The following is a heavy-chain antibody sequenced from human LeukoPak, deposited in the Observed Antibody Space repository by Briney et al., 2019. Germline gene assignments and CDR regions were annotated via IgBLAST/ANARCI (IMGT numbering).Heavy chain of an antibody. CDR3: TRDSSCYDY. D-gene: IGHD2-2*01. Sequence: PGGSLRLSCAASGFTFSSYWMSWVRQAPGKGLEWVANMNQDGSEKYYVDSVKGRFTISRDNAKNSLHLQMNSLRAEDTAVYYCTRDSSCYDYWGQGTLVTVSS. V-gene: IGHV3-7*01. CDR1: GFTFSSYW. CDR2: MNQDGSEK. J-gene: IGHJ4*02.